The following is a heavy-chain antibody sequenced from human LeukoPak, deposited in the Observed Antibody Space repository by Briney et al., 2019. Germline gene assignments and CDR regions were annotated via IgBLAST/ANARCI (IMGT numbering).Heavy chain of an antibody. Sequence: GGSLRLSCAASGFTLSTYWMHWVRQAPGKGLVWVARINSDGSSTNYADSVKGRFTISRDNAKNTLYLQMNSLRAEDTAVYYCARGQWLVSHWYFDLWGRGALVSVSS. CDR1: GFTLSTYW. CDR3: ARGQWLVSHWYFDL. J-gene: IGHJ2*01. D-gene: IGHD6-19*01. V-gene: IGHV3-74*01. CDR2: INSDGSST.